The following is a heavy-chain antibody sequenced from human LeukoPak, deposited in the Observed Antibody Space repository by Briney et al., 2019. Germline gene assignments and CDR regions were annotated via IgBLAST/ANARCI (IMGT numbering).Heavy chain of an antibody. J-gene: IGHJ5*02. Sequence: ASVKVSFKASGYTFTGYCMHWVRQAPGQGLEWMGWISAYNGNTNYAQKLQGRVTMTTDTSTSTAYMELRSLRSDDTAVYYCARVTMVRGVIIRWFDPWGQGTLVTVSS. CDR2: ISAYNGNT. CDR1: GYTFTGYC. D-gene: IGHD3-10*01. V-gene: IGHV1-18*04. CDR3: ARVTMVRGVIIRWFDP.